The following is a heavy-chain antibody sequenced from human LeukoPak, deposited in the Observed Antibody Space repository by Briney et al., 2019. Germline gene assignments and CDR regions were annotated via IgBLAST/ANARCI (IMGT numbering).Heavy chain of an antibody. CDR3: ARGDGMDV. J-gene: IGHJ6*02. Sequence: ASVKVSCKASGGTLSGYAISWVRQAPGQGLEWMGIINPSGGSTSYAQKFQGRVTMTRDTSTSTVYMELSSLRSEDTAVYYCARGDGMDVWGQGTTVTVSS. CDR1: GGTLSGYA. V-gene: IGHV1-46*01. CDR2: INPSGGST.